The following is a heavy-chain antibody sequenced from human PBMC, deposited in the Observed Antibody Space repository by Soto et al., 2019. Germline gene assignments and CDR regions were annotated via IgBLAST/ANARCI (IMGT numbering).Heavy chain of an antibody. Sequence: QVQLQQWGAGLLKPSETLSLTCAVYGGSFSGYYWSWIRQPPGKGLEWIGEINHSGSTNYNPSPMSRVTIAVDSSKNQFSLRLSSVPAADTAVYYCPRGRSGWRLYYFDYWGQGTLVAVSS. J-gene: IGHJ4*02. CDR3: PRGRSGWRLYYFDY. V-gene: IGHV4-34*01. D-gene: IGHD6-19*01. CDR1: GGSFSGYY. CDR2: INHSGST.